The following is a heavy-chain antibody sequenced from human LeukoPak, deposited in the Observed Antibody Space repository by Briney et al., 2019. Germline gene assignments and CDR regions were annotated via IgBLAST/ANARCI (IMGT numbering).Heavy chain of an antibody. CDR2: ISPSGDIT. CDR1: GFTFDDYA. D-gene: IGHD1-1*01. Sequence: PGRSLRLSCAASGFTFDDYAMHWVRQAPGKGLEWVSGISPSGDITYYADSVKGRFTISRDNSKNTVYLQMDSLRFEDAAVYYCARDLAYRRFDNWGQGTLVTVSS. V-gene: IGHV3-23*01. CDR3: ARDLAYRRFDN. J-gene: IGHJ4*02.